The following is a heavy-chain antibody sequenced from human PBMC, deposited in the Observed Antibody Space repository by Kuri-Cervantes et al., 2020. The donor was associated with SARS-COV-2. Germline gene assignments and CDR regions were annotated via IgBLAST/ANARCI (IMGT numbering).Heavy chain of an antibody. CDR3: ASRKDIVATINFDY. CDR2: ISAYNGNT. D-gene: IGHD5-12*01. J-gene: IGHJ4*02. CDR1: GYTFTSYG. Sequence: ASVKVSCKASGYTFTSYGISWVRQAPGQGLEWMGWISAYNGNTNYAQKLQGRVTMTTDTSTSTAYMELRRLRSDDTAVYYCASRKDIVATINFDYWGQGTLVTVSS. V-gene: IGHV1-18*01.